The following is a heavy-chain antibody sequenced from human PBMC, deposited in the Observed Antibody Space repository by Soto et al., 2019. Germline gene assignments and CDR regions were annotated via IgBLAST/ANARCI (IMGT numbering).Heavy chain of an antibody. V-gene: IGHV3-30*18. Sequence: GGSLRLSCAASGFNFSSYGIHWVRQAPGKGLEWVAVISYDGTDKWYADSVRGRFTISRDNSKNTLYLQMNSLRAEDTAVYYCAKDYNFWSGYYTGTPRYYYYYMDVWGKGTTVTVSS. J-gene: IGHJ6*03. D-gene: IGHD3-3*01. CDR2: ISYDGTDK. CDR3: AKDYNFWSGYYTGTPRYYYYYMDV. CDR1: GFNFSSYG.